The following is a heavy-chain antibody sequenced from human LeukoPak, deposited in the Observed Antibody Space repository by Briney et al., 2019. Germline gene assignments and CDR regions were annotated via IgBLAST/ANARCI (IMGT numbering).Heavy chain of an antibody. CDR2: IKQDGSEK. CDR3: ARAPRYYYDSSGYRSPLDY. Sequence: PGGSLRLSCAASGFTFSSYWMSWVRQAPGKGLEWVANIKQDGSEKYYVDSVKGRFTISRDNAKNSLYLQMNSLRAEDTAVYYCARAPRYYYDSSGYRSPLDYWVQGTLVTVSS. D-gene: IGHD3-22*01. CDR1: GFTFSSYW. V-gene: IGHV3-7*01. J-gene: IGHJ4*02.